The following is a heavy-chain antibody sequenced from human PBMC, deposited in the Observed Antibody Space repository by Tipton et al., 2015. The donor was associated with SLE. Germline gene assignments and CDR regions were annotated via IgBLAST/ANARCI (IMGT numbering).Heavy chain of an antibody. V-gene: IGHV3-23*01. CDR3: AKDDDYVWGSYRFDY. CDR1: GFTFSRYA. Sequence: SLRLSCAASGFTFSRYAMSWVRLPPGKGLEWVSTISGSGGSTYYADSVKGRFTISRDNSKNTLFLQMNSLRAEDAAIYYCAKDDDYVWGSYRFDYWGQGTLVTVSS. J-gene: IGHJ4*02. D-gene: IGHD3-16*02. CDR2: ISGSGGST.